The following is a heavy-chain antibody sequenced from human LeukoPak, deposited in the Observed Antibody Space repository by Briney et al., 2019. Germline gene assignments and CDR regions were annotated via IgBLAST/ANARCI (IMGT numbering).Heavy chain of an antibody. J-gene: IGHJ6*02. V-gene: IGHV3-21*01. CDR1: GFTFSSYS. CDR3: ARELKWDYYGMDV. CDR2: ISSSSSYI. D-gene: IGHD1-26*01. Sequence: GGSLRLSCAASGFTFSSYSINWVRQAPGNGLEWVSSISSSSSYIYYADSVKGRFTISRDNAKNSLYLQMNSLRAEDTAVYYCARELKWDYYGMDVWGQGTTVTVSS.